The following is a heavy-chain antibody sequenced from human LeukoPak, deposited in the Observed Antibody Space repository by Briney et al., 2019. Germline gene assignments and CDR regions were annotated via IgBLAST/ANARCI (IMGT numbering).Heavy chain of an antibody. CDR3: ARHMKLELPASSGYCYGMDV. D-gene: IGHD1-7*01. CDR1: GFIFSNYW. V-gene: IGHV3-7*01. Sequence: GGSLRRSCAASGFIFSNYWMTWVRQAPGKGLEWVANIKQDGRENYYVDSVKARFTISRDNAKNSMYLQMNSLRAEDTAVYYCARHMKLELPASSGYCYGMDVWGRGTTVTVSS. J-gene: IGHJ6*02. CDR2: IKQDGREN.